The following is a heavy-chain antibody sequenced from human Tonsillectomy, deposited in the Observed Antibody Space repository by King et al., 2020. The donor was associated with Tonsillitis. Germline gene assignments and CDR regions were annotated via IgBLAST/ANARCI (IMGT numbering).Heavy chain of an antibody. CDR3: AKDLYSSSSGYYYYMDV. J-gene: IGHJ6*03. CDR2: ISGSGGST. V-gene: IGHV3-23*04. Sequence: VQLVESGGGLVQPGGSLRLSCAASGFTFSSYAMSWVRQAPGKGLEWVSAISGSGGSTYYADSVKGRFTISRDNSKNTLYLQMNSLRAEDTAVYYCAKDLYSSSSGYYYYMDVWGKGTTVTVSS. D-gene: IGHD6-6*01. CDR1: GFTFSSYA.